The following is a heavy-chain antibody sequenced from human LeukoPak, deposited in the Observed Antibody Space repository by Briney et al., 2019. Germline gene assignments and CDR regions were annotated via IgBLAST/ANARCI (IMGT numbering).Heavy chain of an antibody. CDR3: ARGEGTTVTWDY. CDR1: GGSFSGYY. J-gene: IGHJ4*02. Sequence: SETLSLTCAVYGGSFSGYYWSWIRQPPGKGLEWIGYIYYSGNTYYNPSLKSRVTISVDTSKNQFSLKLSSVTAADTAVYYCARGEGTTVTWDYWGQGTLVTVSS. V-gene: IGHV4-34*09. CDR2: IYYSGNT. D-gene: IGHD4-11*01.